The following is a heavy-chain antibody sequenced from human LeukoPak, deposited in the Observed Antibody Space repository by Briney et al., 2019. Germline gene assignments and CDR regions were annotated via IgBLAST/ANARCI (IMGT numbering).Heavy chain of an antibody. CDR1: GGSISSGDYY. J-gene: IGHJ5*02. CDR3: ARGYNSGYDS. Sequence: SETLSLTCTVSGGSISSGDYYWSWIRQPPGKGLEWIGYIYCSGSTYYNPSLKSRVTISVDTSKNQFSLKLSSVTAADTAVYYCARGYNSGYDSWGQGTVITVSS. CDR2: IYCSGST. V-gene: IGHV4-30-4*01. D-gene: IGHD5-12*01.